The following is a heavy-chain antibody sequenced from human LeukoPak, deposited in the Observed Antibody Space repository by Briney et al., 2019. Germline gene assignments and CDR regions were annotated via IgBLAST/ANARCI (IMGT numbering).Heavy chain of an antibody. V-gene: IGHV4-59*01. J-gene: IGHJ5*01. CDR1: GGSMRSYY. Sequence: PSETLSLTCNVSGGSMRSYYRNWIRQSPGEGLQWLGHIFYSGTTNYNPSLESRVTISVDASRNHFSLHLTSVTTADTAVYYCARGGPTVRALSSLDSWGQGTLVTVSS. D-gene: IGHD4-17*01. CDR2: IFYSGTT. CDR3: ARGGPTVRALSSLDS.